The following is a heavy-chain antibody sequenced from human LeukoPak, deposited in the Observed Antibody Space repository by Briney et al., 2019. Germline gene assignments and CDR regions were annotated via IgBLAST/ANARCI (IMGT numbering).Heavy chain of an antibody. V-gene: IGHV3-23*01. Sequence: RGSLRLSCAASGFTFSSYWMSWVRQAPGKGLEWVSGIIGGAGGTYYADSVKGRFTISRDNAKNTLYLQMNSLRAEDTAVYYCAHGSMYQLDYWGQGTLVTVSS. J-gene: IGHJ4*02. CDR1: GFTFSSYW. D-gene: IGHD2-2*01. CDR2: IIGGAGGT. CDR3: AHGSMYQLDY.